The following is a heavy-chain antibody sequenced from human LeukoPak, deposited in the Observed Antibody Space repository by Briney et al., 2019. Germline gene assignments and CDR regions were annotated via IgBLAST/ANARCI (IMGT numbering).Heavy chain of an antibody. Sequence: GGSLRLXCAASGFTCDDYGMSWVRQAPGKGLEWVSGINWNGGSTGYADSVKGRFTISRDNAKNSLYLQMNSLRAEDTALYYCARASSDYYDSSGYSYWGQGTLVTVSS. V-gene: IGHV3-20*04. J-gene: IGHJ4*02. CDR1: GFTCDDYG. CDR2: INWNGGST. CDR3: ARASSDYYDSSGYSY. D-gene: IGHD3-22*01.